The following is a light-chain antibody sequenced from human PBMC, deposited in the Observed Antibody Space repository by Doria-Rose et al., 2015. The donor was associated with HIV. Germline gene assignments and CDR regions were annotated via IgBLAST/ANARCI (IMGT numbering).Light chain of an antibody. CDR3: QQYYNTPYT. Sequence: TQSPDSLAVSLGARATINCKSSQSVYYSSNNKNYLAWYQQKPGQPPKLLIYWASSRGSGVPDRFSGSGSGTDFSLTISSLQAEDVAIYYCQQYYNTPYTFGQGNKLEF. J-gene: IGKJ2*01. CDR1: QSVYYSSNNKNY. V-gene: IGKV4-1*01. CDR2: WAS.